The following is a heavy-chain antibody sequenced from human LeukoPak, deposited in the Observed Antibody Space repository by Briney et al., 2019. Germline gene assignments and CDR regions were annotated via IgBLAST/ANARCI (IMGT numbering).Heavy chain of an antibody. CDR1: GVSISSTAHY. Sequence: SETLSLTCTVSGVSISSTAHYWAWIRQSPGKGLEWIASIYHSGSSYYNPSLKSRVTISLDTSKRHFSLNLSSVTASDTANYYCARAPGYCSGTSCYFRFDPWGQGTLVTVSS. V-gene: IGHV4-39*07. CDR3: ARAPGYCSGTSCYFRFDP. D-gene: IGHD2-2*03. CDR2: IYHSGSS. J-gene: IGHJ5*02.